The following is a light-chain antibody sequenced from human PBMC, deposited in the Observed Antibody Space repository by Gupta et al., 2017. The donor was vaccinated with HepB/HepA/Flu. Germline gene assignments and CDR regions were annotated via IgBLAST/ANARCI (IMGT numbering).Light chain of an antibody. CDR2: GAA. J-gene: IGKJ2*02. CDR3: QQYGSSPMCT. V-gene: IGKV3-20*01. Sequence: IVLTQSPGTLSWSPGERTTLSCRASQSVSNNYLAWYQQKPGQAPWLLIYGAASRATGSPDRFSGSGSGTDFSLTISRLEPEDVAVYYCQQYGSSPMCTFGQGTKLEIK. CDR1: QSVSNNY.